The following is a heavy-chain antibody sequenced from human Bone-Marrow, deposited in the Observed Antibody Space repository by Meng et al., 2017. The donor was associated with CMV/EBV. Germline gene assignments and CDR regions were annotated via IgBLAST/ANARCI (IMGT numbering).Heavy chain of an antibody. CDR2: IGTAGDT. D-gene: IGHD1-26*01. CDR3: SRGRRVGGGGYYGMDV. CDR1: GFTFSSYD. J-gene: IGHJ6*02. Sequence: GESLKISCAASGFTFSSYDMHWVRQATGKGLEWVSAIGTAGDTYYPGSVKGRFTISRENAKTTLYLQMNSMRAGDTAVYYCSRGRRVGGGGYYGMDVWGQGTTVTVSS. V-gene: IGHV3-13*01.